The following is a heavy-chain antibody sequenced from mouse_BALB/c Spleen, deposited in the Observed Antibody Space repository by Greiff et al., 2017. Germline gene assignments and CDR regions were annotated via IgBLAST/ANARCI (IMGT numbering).Heavy chain of an antibody. J-gene: IGHJ2*01. Sequence: GMLVESGPGLVQPSQSLSITCTVSGFSLTSYGVHWVRQSPGKGLEWLGVIWSGGSTDYNAAFISRLSISKDNSKSQVFFKMNSLQADDTAIYYCVRNWPGNYYFDYWGQGTTLTVSS. CDR2: IWSGGST. CDR3: VRNWPGNYYFDY. D-gene: IGHD2-1*01. V-gene: IGHV2-2-2*01. CDR1: GFSLTSYG.